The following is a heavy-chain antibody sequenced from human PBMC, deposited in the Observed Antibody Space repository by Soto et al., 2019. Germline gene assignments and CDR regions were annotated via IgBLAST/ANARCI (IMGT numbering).Heavy chain of an antibody. V-gene: IGHV3-23*01. Sequence: GGSLRLACAASGFTFSSYAMSWVRQAPGKGLEWVSAISGSGGSTYYADSVKGRFTISRDNSKNTLYLQMNSLRAEDTAVYYCANVVDGFYDSSGRFDYWGQGTLVTVSS. CDR1: GFTFSSYA. D-gene: IGHD3-22*01. CDR3: ANVVDGFYDSSGRFDY. J-gene: IGHJ4*02. CDR2: ISGSGGST.